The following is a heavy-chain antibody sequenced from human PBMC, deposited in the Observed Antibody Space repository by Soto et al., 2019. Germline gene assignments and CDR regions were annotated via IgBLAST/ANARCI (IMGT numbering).Heavy chain of an antibody. CDR1: GGSISSYY. V-gene: IGHV4-4*07. CDR2: IYTSGST. J-gene: IGHJ4*02. CDR3: ARVGSSGWYDFDY. D-gene: IGHD6-19*01. Sequence: SETLSLTCTVSGGSISSYYWSWMRQPAGKGLEWIGRIYTSGSTNYNPSLKSQVTMSVDTSKNQFSLKLSSVTAADTAVYYCARVGSSGWYDFDYWGQGTLVTVSS.